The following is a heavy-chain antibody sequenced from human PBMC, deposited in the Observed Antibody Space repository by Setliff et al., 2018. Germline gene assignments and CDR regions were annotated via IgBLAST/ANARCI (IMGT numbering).Heavy chain of an antibody. CDR1: GGSISSYY. Sequence: PSETLSLTCTVSGGSISSYYWSWIRQPAGKGLEWIGYIYYSGSTNYNPSLKSRVTISVDTSKDHFSLKLTSVTAADTAIYYCARVTRSASGTYYLLDYWGQGTLVTVSS. CDR3: ARVTRSASGTYYLLDY. V-gene: IGHV4-59*01. D-gene: IGHD3-10*01. J-gene: IGHJ4*02. CDR2: IYYSGST.